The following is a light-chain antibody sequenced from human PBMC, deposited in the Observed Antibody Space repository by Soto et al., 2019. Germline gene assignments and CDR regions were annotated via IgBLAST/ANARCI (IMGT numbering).Light chain of an antibody. J-gene: IGLJ1*01. CDR3: SSLTNIYTKV. CDR2: EVN. CDR1: SSDIGTYNY. Sequence: QSVLAQPDSVSGSPGHSITISCTGTSSDIGTYNYVSWYQQHPGNVPKLIIYEVNNRPTGVSYRFSGSKSANTASLTISGLRAEEEADYYCSSLTNIYTKVLGPGTKVTVL. V-gene: IGLV2-14*03.